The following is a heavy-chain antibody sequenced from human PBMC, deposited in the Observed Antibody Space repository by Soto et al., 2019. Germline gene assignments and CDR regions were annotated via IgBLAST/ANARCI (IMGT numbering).Heavy chain of an antibody. CDR1: GFTFSSYA. CDR2: ISYDGSNK. D-gene: IGHD2-15*01. V-gene: IGHV3-30-3*01. J-gene: IGHJ5*02. Sequence: QVQLVESGGGVVQPGRSLRLSCAASGFTFSSYAMHWVRQAPGKGLEWVAVISYDGSNKYYADSVKSRFTISRDNSKNTLYLQMNSLRAEDTAVYYCARAPWVVAVRFDPWGQGTLVTVSS. CDR3: ARAPWVVAVRFDP.